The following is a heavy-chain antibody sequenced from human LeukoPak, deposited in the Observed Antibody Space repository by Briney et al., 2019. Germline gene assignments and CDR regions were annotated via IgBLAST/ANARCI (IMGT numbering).Heavy chain of an antibody. CDR2: IYSGGST. J-gene: IGHJ6*03. CDR3: AKASRFGYSYGPREYFYYMDV. D-gene: IGHD5-18*01. Sequence: PGGSLRLSCAASGFTVSSNYMSWVRQAPGKGLGWVSVIYSGGSTYYADSVKGRFTISRDNSKNTLYLQMNTLRAEDTAVYYCAKASRFGYSYGPREYFYYMDVWGKGTTVTISS. CDR1: GFTVSSNY. V-gene: IGHV3-53*01.